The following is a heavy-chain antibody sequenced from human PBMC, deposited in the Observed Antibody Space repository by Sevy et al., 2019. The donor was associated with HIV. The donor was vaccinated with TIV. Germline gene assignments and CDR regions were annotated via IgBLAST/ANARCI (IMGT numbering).Heavy chain of an antibody. CDR3: AREVGYSYGYFGAFDI. CDR1: GYTFTSYG. V-gene: IGHV1-18*01. J-gene: IGHJ3*02. CDR2: NSPYNGNT. D-gene: IGHD5-18*01. Sequence: ASVKVSCKASGYTFTSYGISWVRQAPGQGLEWMGWNSPYNGNTNYAQKRQGRVTMTTDTSTSTAYMELRNRRSDDTAVYYCAREVGYSYGYFGAFDIWGQGTMVTVSS.